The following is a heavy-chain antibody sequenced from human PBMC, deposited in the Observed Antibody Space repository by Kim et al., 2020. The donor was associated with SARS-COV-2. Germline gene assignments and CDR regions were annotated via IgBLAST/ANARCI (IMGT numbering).Heavy chain of an antibody. CDR2: IDGSDGTT. J-gene: IGHJ4*02. Sequence: GGSLRLSCTTSGFTFTGHAMSWVRQAPGKGLEWVSSIDGSDGTTYYVDSVKGRFSISRDASKHTLYLQMSALSADDTAAYYCLTVGWGCIWDYWGQEPL. CDR3: LTVGWGCIWDY. V-gene: IGHV3-23*01. D-gene: IGHD2-21*01. CDR1: GFTFTGHA.